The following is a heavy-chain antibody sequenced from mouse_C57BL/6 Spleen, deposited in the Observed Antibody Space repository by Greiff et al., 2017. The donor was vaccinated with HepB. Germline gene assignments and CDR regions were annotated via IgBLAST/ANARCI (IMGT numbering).Heavy chain of an antibody. Sequence: QVTLKESGPGILQPSQTLSLTCSFSGFSLSTFGMGVGWIRQPSGKGLEWLAHIWWDDDKYYNPALKSRLTISKDTSKNQVFLKIANVDTADTATYYCARIPMVTTPRYWYFDVWGTGTTVTVSS. V-gene: IGHV8-8*01. CDR3: ARIPMVTTPRYWYFDV. D-gene: IGHD2-2*01. CDR1: GFSLSTFGMG. J-gene: IGHJ1*03. CDR2: IWWDDDK.